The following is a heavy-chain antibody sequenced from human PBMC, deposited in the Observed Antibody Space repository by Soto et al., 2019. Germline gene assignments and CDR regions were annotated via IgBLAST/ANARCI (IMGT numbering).Heavy chain of an antibody. V-gene: IGHV4-59*01. D-gene: IGHD5-18*01. Sequence: SETLSLTYSVSCASINSYYWSWIRQPPEKGLEWIGYIHNSGSTNYNPSLKSRVTMSLDASKNQFSLKLTSLTAADTAVYYCARGGYSYGRDYGMDVWGQGTTVTVSS. CDR2: IHNSGST. CDR1: CASINSYY. J-gene: IGHJ6*02. CDR3: ARGGYSYGRDYGMDV.